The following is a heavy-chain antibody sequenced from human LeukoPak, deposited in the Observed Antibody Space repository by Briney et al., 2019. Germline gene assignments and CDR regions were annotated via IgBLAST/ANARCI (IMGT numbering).Heavy chain of an antibody. J-gene: IGHJ4*02. D-gene: IGHD2-2*02. CDR1: GYIFTDYY. CDR2: INPNSGGI. Sequence: ASVKVSCKGSGYIFTDYYMHWVRQAPGQGLEWMGRINPNSGGINYSQKFRGRVTMTRDTSIATAYMELSSLRSEDTAVYYCARTKNWDIVVVPAAISDYWGQGTLVTVSS. CDR3: ARTKNWDIVVVPAAISDY. V-gene: IGHV1-2*06.